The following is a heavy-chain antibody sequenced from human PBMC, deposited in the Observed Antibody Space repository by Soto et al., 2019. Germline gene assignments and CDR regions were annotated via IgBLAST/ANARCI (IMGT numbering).Heavy chain of an antibody. V-gene: IGHV3-48*03. J-gene: IGHJ3*02. CDR1: GFTFSNYD. CDR2: ISSSGTII. Sequence: VGSLRLSCAASGFTFSNYDMNWVRQAPGKGLEWVSYISSSGTIIYYADSVKGRFTISRDNAKNSLYLQMNSLRAEDTAVYYCARDFLIRAFDIWGQGTMVTVSS. CDR3: ARDFLIRAFDI.